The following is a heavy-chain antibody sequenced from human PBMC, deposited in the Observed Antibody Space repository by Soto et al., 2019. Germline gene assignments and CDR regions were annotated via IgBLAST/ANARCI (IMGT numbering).Heavy chain of an antibody. CDR2: MNPNSGNT. CDR1: GYTFSTYD. J-gene: IGHJ5*02. V-gene: IGHV1-8*01. Sequence: QVQLVQSGAEVKKPGASVKVSCKASGYTFSTYDINWVRQATGQGLEWMGWMNPNSGNTGYALKFQGRVTMTRNTSISTAYMELSSLRSEDTAVYYCGKRLGWTDGGNWFDPWGQGTLVRVSS. D-gene: IGHD7-27*01. CDR3: GKRLGWTDGGNWFDP.